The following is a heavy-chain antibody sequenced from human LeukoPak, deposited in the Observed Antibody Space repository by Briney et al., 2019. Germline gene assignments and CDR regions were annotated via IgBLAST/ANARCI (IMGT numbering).Heavy chain of an antibody. V-gene: IGHV3-21*01. D-gene: IGHD2-15*01. J-gene: IGHJ6*03. CDR3: AKDHIVVGHYYYYYMDV. Sequence: GSLRLSCVVSGFTFSSYHMNWVRQAPGKGLEWVSSISTSSSSSSYIYYADSVTGRFTISRDNAKNSLYLQMNSLRAEDTAVYYCAKDHIVVGHYYYYYMDVWGKGTTVTISS. CDR2: ISTSSSSSSYI. CDR1: GFTFSSYH.